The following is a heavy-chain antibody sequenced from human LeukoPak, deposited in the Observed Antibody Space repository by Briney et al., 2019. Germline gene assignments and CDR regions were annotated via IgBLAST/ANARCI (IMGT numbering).Heavy chain of an antibody. CDR2: ISSSSSYI. J-gene: IGHJ4*02. CDR3: ARDGARDIVLMVYAAYYFDY. Sequence: GGCLRLSCAASVFTFSSYSMNWVRQAPWKGLEWVSSISSSSSYIYYEDSVKGRFTISRDNAKNSLYLQMNSLRAEDTAVYYCARDGARDIVLMVYAAYYFDYWGQGTLVTVSS. V-gene: IGHV3-21*01. CDR1: VFTFSSYS. D-gene: IGHD2-8*01.